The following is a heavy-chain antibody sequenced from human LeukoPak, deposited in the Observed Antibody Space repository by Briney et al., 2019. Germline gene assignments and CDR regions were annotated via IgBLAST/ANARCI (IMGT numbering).Heavy chain of an antibody. D-gene: IGHD5-24*01. CDR1: GYTFTSYA. V-gene: IGHV7-4-1*02. CDR3: ARGQKLLKKMATITGPFDY. J-gene: IGHJ4*02. Sequence: ASVKVSCKASGYTFTSYAMNWVRQAPGQGLEWMGWINTNTGNPTYAQGFTGRFVFSLDTSVSTAYLQISSLKAEDTAVYYCARGQKLLKKMATITGPFDYWGQGTLVTVSS. CDR2: INTNTGNP.